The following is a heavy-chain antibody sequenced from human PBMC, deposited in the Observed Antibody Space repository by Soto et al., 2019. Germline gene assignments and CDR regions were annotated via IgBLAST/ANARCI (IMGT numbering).Heavy chain of an antibody. J-gene: IGHJ6*02. D-gene: IGHD2-15*01. CDR1: GGTFSNSP. CDR2: VIPVFKTA. Sequence: QVQLVQSGAEVKKPGSSVKVSCKSSGGTFSNSPISWVRQAPGQGLEWVGGVIPVFKTANYAQKFQGRVTNTADESTNTAYMGLSRLKSGDTAGYYFARSRFVVGVTEDYYGMDVWGQGTTVTVSS. CDR3: ARSRFVVGVTEDYYGMDV. V-gene: IGHV1-69*12.